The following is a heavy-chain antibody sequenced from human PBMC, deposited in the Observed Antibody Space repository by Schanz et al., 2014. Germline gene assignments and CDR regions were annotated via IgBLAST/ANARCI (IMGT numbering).Heavy chain of an antibody. Sequence: QVQLVQSGAEVKKPGASVKVSCKASGYTFTSYYMHWVRQAPGQGLEWMGIINPSGGSTNNAQKFQGRLTMTRDTSTSTVYMELSSLRSEDTAVYYCARAKRFGDMDVWGQGTTXTVSS. D-gene: IGHD3-10*01. J-gene: IGHJ6*02. CDR2: INPSGGST. CDR1: GYTFTSYY. V-gene: IGHV1-46*01. CDR3: ARAKRFGDMDV.